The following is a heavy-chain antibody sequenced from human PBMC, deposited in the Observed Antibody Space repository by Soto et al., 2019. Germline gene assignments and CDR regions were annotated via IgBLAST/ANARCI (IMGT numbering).Heavy chain of an antibody. CDR2: IIPILGIA. V-gene: IGHV1-69*02. CDR1: GGTFSSYT. J-gene: IGHJ5*02. D-gene: IGHD2-2*01. CDR3: ARGLWVVVPAAPSPGEFDP. Sequence: SVKVSCKASGGTFSSYTISWVRQAPGQGLEWMGRIIPILGIANYAQKFQGRVTITADKSTSTAYMELSSLRSEDTAVYYCARGLWVVVPAAPSPGEFDPRGQGTLVTVSS.